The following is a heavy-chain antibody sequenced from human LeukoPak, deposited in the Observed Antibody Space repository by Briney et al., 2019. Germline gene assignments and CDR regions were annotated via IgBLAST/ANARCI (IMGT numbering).Heavy chain of an antibody. D-gene: IGHD3-10*01. CDR3: ARRYYYGSGSYYTLFDY. CDR1: GYTFTGYY. CDR2: INPNSGGT. J-gene: IGHJ4*02. V-gene: IGHV1-2*02. Sequence: GASVKVSYKASGYTFTGYYMHWVRQAPGQGLEWMGWINPNSGGTNYAQKFQGRVTMTRDTSISTAYMELSRLRSDDTAAYYCARRYYYGSGSYYTLFDYWGQGTLVTVSS.